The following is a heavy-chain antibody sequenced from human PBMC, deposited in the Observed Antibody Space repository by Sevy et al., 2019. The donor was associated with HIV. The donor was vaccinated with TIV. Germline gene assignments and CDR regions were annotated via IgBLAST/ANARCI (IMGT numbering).Heavy chain of an antibody. V-gene: IGHV3-73*01. Sequence: GGSLRLSCAASGFTFSGSAMHWVRQAPGKGLEWVGRIRSKANSYATAYAASVKGRFTISRDDSKNTAYLQMNSLKTEDTAVYYCTSRPRRHCSSTSCFAGTSGGNDYWGQGTLVTVSS. J-gene: IGHJ4*02. CDR1: GFTFSGSA. D-gene: IGHD2-2*01. CDR3: TSRPRRHCSSTSCFAGTSGGNDY. CDR2: IRSKANSYAT.